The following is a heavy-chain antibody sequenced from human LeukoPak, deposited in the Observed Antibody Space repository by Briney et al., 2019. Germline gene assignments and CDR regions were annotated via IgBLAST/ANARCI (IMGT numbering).Heavy chain of an antibody. J-gene: IGHJ3*02. CDR2: INPNSGGT. D-gene: IGHD3-16*02. V-gene: IGHV1-2*02. CDR3: ARVRMITFGGVIVIRPDAFDI. Sequence: ASVKVSCKASGYTFTGYYMHWVRQAPGQGLEWMGWINPNSGGTNYAQKFQGRVTMTRDTSISTAYMELSRLRSDDTAVYYCARVRMITFGGVIVIRPDAFDIWGQGTMVTVSS. CDR1: GYTFTGYY.